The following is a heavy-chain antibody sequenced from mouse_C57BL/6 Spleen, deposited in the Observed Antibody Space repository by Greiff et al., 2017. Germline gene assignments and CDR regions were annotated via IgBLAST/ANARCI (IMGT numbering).Heavy chain of an antibody. D-gene: IGHD1-1*01. V-gene: IGHV1-81*01. J-gene: IGHJ4*01. CDR3: SSRNVYGSSYYEAMDY. CDR2: IYPRSGNT. CDR1: GYTFTSYG. Sequence: VQLQQSGAELVRPGASVKLSCKASGYTFTSYGISWVKQRTGQGLEWIGEIYPRSGNTYYNEKFKGKATLTADKSSSTAYMELSSLTSEDSAVXDGSSRNVYGSSYYEAMDYWGQGTSVTVSS.